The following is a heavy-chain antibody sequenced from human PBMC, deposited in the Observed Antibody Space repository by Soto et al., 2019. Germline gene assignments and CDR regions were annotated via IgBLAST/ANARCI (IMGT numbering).Heavy chain of an antibody. CDR1: GCTFSSYA. J-gene: IGHJ4*02. V-gene: IGHV1-69*01. D-gene: IGHD6-19*01. Sequence: QVQLVQSGAEVKKPGSSVKVSCQAYGCTFSSYAISWVRQAPGQGLEWMGGFIPIFGTANYAQKFQGRVTITEDESTSTAYMERSSQRSEDTGVYYCASTPSSGWYGNNSFDYWGQGTLVTVSA. CDR3: ASTPSSGWYGNNSFDY. CDR2: FIPIFGTA.